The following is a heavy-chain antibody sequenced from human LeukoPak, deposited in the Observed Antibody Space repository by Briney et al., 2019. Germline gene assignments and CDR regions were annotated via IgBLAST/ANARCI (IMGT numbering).Heavy chain of an antibody. CDR2: ISSASNYM. CDR3: ARREELTIGYHYYMDA. J-gene: IGHJ6*03. Sequence: PGGSLRLSCVASGFTFSSYSMNWVRQAPGKGLEWVSIISSASNYMYYADSVKGRFTISRDNAKNSLYLQMNSLRTEDTAVYYCARREELTIGYHYYMDAWGEGTTVTVSS. D-gene: IGHD3-10*01. V-gene: IGHV3-21*06. CDR1: GFTFSSYS.